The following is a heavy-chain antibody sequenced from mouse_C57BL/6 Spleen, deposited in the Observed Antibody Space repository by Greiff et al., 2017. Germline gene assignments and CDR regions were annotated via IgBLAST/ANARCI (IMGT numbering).Heavy chain of an antibody. J-gene: IGHJ3*01. Sequence: QVQLQQSGAELVKPGASVKLSCKASGYTFTEYSIHWVKQRSGQGLEWIGWFYPGSGSNKYKENFKDKATLTADKSSSTVYMELSRLTSEASAVYCCARHEALYDYAVWFAYWGQGTLVTVSA. D-gene: IGHD2-4*01. CDR2: FYPGSGSN. CDR1: GYTFTEYS. V-gene: IGHV1-62-2*01. CDR3: ARHEALYDYAVWFAY.